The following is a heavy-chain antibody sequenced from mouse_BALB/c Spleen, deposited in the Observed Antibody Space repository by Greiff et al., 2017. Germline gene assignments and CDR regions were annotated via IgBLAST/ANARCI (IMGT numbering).Heavy chain of an antibody. D-gene: IGHD2-4*01. V-gene: IGHV2-6-7*01. CDR2: IWGDGST. CDR1: GFSLTGYG. CDR3: ARDDYDRYYAMDY. J-gene: IGHJ4*01. Sequence: VQRVESGPGLVAPSQSLSITCTVSGFSLTGYGVNWVRQPPGKGLEWLGMIWGDGSTDYNSALKSRLSISKDNSKSQVFLKMNSLQTDDTARYYCARDDYDRYYAMDYWGQGTSVTVSS.